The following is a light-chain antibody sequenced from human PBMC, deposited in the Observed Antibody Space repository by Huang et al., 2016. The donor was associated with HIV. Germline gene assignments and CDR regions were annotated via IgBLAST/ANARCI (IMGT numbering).Light chain of an antibody. CDR2: DAS. Sequence: EIVLTQSPATLSLSPGERVTLSCRASQSVSSYLAWYQQKPGQAPRLLLYDASNRATGIPARFSGSGSGTDFTLTISSLEPEDSAVYYCQQRSKWPLTFGGGTKVEIK. J-gene: IGKJ4*01. CDR1: QSVSSY. V-gene: IGKV3-11*01. CDR3: QQRSKWPLT.